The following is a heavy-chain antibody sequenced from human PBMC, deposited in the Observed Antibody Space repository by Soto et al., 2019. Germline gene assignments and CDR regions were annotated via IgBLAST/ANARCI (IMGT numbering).Heavy chain of an antibody. CDR3: ARQYSSSALGGWYFDL. CDR1: GFTFSSYA. Sequence: ESGGGVVQPGRSLRLSCAASGFTFSSYAMHWVRQAPGKGLEWVAVISYDGSNKYYADSVKGRFTISRDNSKNTLYLQMNSLRAEDTAVYYCARQYSSSALGGWYFDLWGRGTLVTVSS. V-gene: IGHV3-30-3*01. CDR2: ISYDGSNK. J-gene: IGHJ2*01. D-gene: IGHD6-13*01.